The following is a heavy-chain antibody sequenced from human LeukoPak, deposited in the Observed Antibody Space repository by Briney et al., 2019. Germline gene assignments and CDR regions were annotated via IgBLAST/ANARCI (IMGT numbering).Heavy chain of an antibody. Sequence: GGSPRLSSAASGFTFSSYEMNWVRQAPGKGLEWVSYISGSTTTTHYVDSVKGRFTISRDNAKNSLYLQMNSLRIEDTAVYYCARGYRYGATFDYWGQGTLVTVSS. V-gene: IGHV3-48*01. CDR3: ARGYRYGATFDY. CDR2: ISGSTTTT. D-gene: IGHD5-24*01. J-gene: IGHJ4*02. CDR1: GFTFSSYE.